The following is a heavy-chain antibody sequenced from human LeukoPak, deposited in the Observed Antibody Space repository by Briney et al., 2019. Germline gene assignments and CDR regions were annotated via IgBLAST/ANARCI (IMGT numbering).Heavy chain of an antibody. D-gene: IGHD1-26*01. J-gene: IGHJ4*02. CDR3: ARVRGWELRGYYFDY. CDR2: IYYSGST. V-gene: IGHV4-39*07. Sequence: SETLSLTCTVSGGSISSSSYYWGWIRQPPWKGLEWIGSIYYSGSTYYNPSLKSRVTISVDTSKNQFSLKLSSVTAADTAVYYCARVRGWELRGYYFDYWGQGTLVTVSS. CDR1: GGSISSSSYY.